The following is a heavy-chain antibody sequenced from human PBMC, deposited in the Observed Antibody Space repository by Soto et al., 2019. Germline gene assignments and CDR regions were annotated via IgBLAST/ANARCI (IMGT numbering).Heavy chain of an antibody. CDR3: AKFIRYYYVWGIFPLFAS. V-gene: IGHV3-23*01. Sequence: GGSLRLSCAASGFTFSSYAMRWVRQAPGKGLEWVSAISGSGGSTYYADSVKGRFTISRDNSKNTLYLQMNSLRAEDTAVYYCAKFIRYYYVWGIFPLFASWGQGTLVTVSS. CDR1: GFTFSSYA. J-gene: IGHJ4*02. CDR2: ISGSGGST. D-gene: IGHD3-10*02.